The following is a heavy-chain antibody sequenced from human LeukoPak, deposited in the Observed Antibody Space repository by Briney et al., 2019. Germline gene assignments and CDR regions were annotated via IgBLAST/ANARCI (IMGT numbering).Heavy chain of an antibody. CDR1: GFTFTSSA. V-gene: IGHV3-23*01. D-gene: IGHD3-10*02. J-gene: IGHJ4*02. CDR3: AAVPGIIIAGYLAS. Sequence: PGGSLRLSCVASGFTFTSSAMTWVRQAPGKGLEWVSDVGSTGGTTYYADSVKGRFTISRDNAKNTMILQMNNLRVEDTAVYYCAAVPGIIIAGYLASWGRGTLVAVSA. CDR2: VGSTGGTT.